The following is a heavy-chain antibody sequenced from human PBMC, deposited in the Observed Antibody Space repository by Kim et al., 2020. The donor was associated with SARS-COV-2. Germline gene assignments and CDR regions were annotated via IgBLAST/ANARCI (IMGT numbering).Heavy chain of an antibody. V-gene: IGHV3-48*01. D-gene: IGHD3-16*01. J-gene: IGHJ4*02. CDR2: TI. CDR3: ARDTGGMFDY. Sequence: TIYSEDSVKGRFTISRDNAKNSLYLQMNSLRAEDTAVYYCARDTGGMFDYWGQGTLVTVSS.